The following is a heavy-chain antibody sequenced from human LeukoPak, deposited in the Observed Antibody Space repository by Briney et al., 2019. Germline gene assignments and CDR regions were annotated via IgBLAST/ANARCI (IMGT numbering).Heavy chain of an antibody. CDR2: ISGSGGST. Sequence: GGSLRLSCAASGFTFSSYAMSWVRQAPGKGLEWVLGISGSGGSTNYADSVKGRFTISRDNAKNSLYLQMNSLRAEDTAVYYCAELGITMIGGVWGKGTTVTISS. CDR3: AELGITMIGGV. J-gene: IGHJ6*04. D-gene: IGHD3-10*02. CDR1: GFTFSSYA. V-gene: IGHV3-23*01.